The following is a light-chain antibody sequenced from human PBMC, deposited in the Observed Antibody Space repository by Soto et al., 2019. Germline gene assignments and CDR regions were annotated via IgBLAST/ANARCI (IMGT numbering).Light chain of an antibody. CDR3: LLSYSGSKV. CDR2: DTN. CDR1: TGAVTSGHY. V-gene: IGLV7-46*01. J-gene: IGLJ3*02. Sequence: QAVVTQEPSLTVSPGVTVTLTCGSSTGAVTSGHYPDWFQQKPGQAPRTLIYDTNNKHSWTPARFSGSLLGGQAALTLSGAQPEDEAEYYCLLSYSGSKVFGGGTQLTVL.